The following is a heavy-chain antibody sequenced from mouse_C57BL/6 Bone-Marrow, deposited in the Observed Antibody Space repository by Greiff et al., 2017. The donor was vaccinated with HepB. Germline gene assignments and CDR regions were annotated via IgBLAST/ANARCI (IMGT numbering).Heavy chain of an antibody. CDR1: GFTFSDYY. J-gene: IGHJ3*01. Sequence: DVKLVESGGGLVQPGGSLKLSCAASGFTFSDYYMYWVRQTPEKRLEWVAYISNGGGSTYYPDTVKGRFTISRDNAKNTLYLQMSRLKSEDTAMYYCARHLGRVLFAYWGQGTLVTVSA. CDR2: ISNGGGST. CDR3: ARHLGRVLFAY. V-gene: IGHV5-12*01. D-gene: IGHD4-1*01.